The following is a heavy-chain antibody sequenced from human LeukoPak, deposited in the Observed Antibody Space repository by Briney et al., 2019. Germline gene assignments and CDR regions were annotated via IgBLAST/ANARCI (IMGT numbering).Heavy chain of an antibody. CDR1: GYSFTSYW. J-gene: IGHJ4*02. Sequence: GESLKISCKGSGYSFTSYWISWVRQMPGKGLEWMGRIDPSDSYTNYSPSFQGHITISADKSISTAYLQWSSLKASDTAMYYCARRGWDYSGSCLFDYWGQGTLVTVSS. CDR2: IDPSDSYT. V-gene: IGHV5-10-1*01. CDR3: ARRGWDYSGSCLFDY. D-gene: IGHD1-26*01.